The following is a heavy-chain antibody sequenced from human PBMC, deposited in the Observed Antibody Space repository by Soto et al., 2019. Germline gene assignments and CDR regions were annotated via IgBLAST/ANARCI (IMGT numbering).Heavy chain of an antibody. J-gene: IGHJ5*02. CDR2: IDPNDSYT. Sequence: GASLKISCEGSGYSFTSYWISWVRQVPGKGLEWMGRIDPNDSYTNYSAAFQGHVTFSADKSISTAFLQWSSLKASDTAMYFCARHAVITSGGIIVSNWFDPWGQGTPVT. V-gene: IGHV5-10-1*01. CDR3: ARHAVITSGGIIVSNWFDP. D-gene: IGHD3-16*02. CDR1: GYSFTSYW.